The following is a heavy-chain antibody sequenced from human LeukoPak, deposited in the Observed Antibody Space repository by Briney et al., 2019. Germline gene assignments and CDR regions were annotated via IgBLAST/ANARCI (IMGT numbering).Heavy chain of an antibody. Sequence: GASVKVSCKASGYTFTSYGISWVRQDPGQGLEWMGWISAYNGNTNYAQKLQGRVTMTTDTSTSTAYMELRSLRSDDTAVYYCARHLGGSGSHDAFDIWGQGTVVTVSS. CDR1: GYTFTSYG. V-gene: IGHV1-18*01. CDR3: ARHLGGSGSHDAFDI. J-gene: IGHJ3*02. CDR2: ISAYNGNT. D-gene: IGHD3-10*01.